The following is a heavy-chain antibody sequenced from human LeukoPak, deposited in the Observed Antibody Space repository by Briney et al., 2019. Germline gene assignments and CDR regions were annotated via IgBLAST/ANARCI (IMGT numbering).Heavy chain of an antibody. CDR3: ARDYCRSSNCYRSPIGAFDI. CDR2: LSSSSGTI. D-gene: IGHD2-2*02. CDR1: GFTFSTYS. V-gene: IGHV3-48*04. J-gene: IGHJ3*02. Sequence: GGSLRLSCAASGFTFSTYSMNWVRQAPGKGPEWVSYLSSSSGTIYYADSVKGRFTISRDNAKKSLYLQMNSLRAEDTAVYYCARDYCRSSNCYRSPIGAFDIWGQGTMVTVSS.